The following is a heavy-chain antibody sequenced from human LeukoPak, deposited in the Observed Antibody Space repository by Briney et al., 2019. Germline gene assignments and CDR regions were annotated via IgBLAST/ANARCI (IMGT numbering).Heavy chain of an antibody. CDR2: IIWTSINI. Sequence: PGGSLRLSCTASGFTFDNSVMDWVRHAPGKGLEWVSAIIWTSINIGYANSVKGRFTISRDNAKNSLYLQMNSLRAEDTAVYYCARDWPSPWGQGTLVTVSS. CDR3: ARDWPSP. J-gene: IGHJ5*02. V-gene: IGHV3-9*01. CDR1: GFTFDNSV.